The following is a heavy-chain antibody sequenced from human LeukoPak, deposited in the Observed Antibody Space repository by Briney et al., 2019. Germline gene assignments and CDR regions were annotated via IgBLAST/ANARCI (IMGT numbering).Heavy chain of an antibody. J-gene: IGHJ4*02. Sequence: ASVKVSCKVSGYTLTELSMHWVRQAPGKGLEWMGGFDPEDGETIYAQKFQGRVTMTEDTSTDTACMELSSLRSEDTAVYYCATEIAVAGTNYFDYWGQGTLVTVSS. CDR3: ATEIAVAGTNYFDY. D-gene: IGHD6-19*01. V-gene: IGHV1-24*01. CDR2: FDPEDGET. CDR1: GYTLTELS.